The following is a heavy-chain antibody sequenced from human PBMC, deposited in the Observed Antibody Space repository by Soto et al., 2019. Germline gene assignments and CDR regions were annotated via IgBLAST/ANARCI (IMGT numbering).Heavy chain of an antibody. D-gene: IGHD1-1*01. CDR3: ARRVRGRYSSNDFAGYYFDY. CDR1: GGSISSYY. J-gene: IGHJ4*02. Sequence: QVQLQESGPGLVKPSETLSLTCTVSGGSISSYYWSWIRQPPGKGLEWLGYIYYSGSTNYNPSLKSRVTSSGTASKNQCTLKLSSVTASYTAVYYCARRVRGRYSSNDFAGYYFDYWGQGTLVTVSS. V-gene: IGHV4-59*08. CDR2: IYYSGST.